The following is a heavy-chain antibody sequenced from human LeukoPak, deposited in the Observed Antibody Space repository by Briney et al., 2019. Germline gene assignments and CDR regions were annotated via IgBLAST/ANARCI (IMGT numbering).Heavy chain of an antibody. D-gene: IGHD3-10*01. CDR3: ASWDMVRGVIIDY. Sequence: SETLSLTCTVSGGSISSSNYYWGWVRQPPGKGLGWIGSIYYSGSTYYDPSLKSRVTISVDTSKNQFSLKLSSVTAADTAVYYCASWDMVRGVIIDYWGQGTLVTVSS. CDR1: GGSISSSNYY. J-gene: IGHJ4*02. CDR2: IYYSGST. V-gene: IGHV4-39*01.